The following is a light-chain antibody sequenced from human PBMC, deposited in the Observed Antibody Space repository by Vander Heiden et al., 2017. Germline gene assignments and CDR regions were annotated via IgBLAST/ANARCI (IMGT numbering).Light chain of an antibody. V-gene: IGKV3-11*01. Sequence: EIVLTQSPATLSLAPGDRATHSCRPSQSVSRYLAWYQHKPGQAPRLLIYDASSGATGIPARFSGSGSGTDFTLTISSLEPEDFAFYYCQHRQNWPLSFGGGTKVEIK. CDR2: DAS. CDR1: QSVSRY. J-gene: IGKJ4*01. CDR3: QHRQNWPLS.